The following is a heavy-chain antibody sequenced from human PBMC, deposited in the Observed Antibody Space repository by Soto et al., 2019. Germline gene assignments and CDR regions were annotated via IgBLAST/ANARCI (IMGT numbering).Heavy chain of an antibody. CDR2: INQDGSKE. Sequence: EVQLVESGGVLVQPGGSLRLSCAASAFTFSTYWMSWVRQAPGKGLEWVANINQDGSKEYYVDSVKGRFTVSRDNTKNSLDLQMKRLRAEGTAVFYCARQTGSGWVHSWGQGTLVTVSS. D-gene: IGHD6-19*01. CDR3: ARQTGSGWVHS. V-gene: IGHV3-7*05. J-gene: IGHJ4*02. CDR1: AFTFSTYW.